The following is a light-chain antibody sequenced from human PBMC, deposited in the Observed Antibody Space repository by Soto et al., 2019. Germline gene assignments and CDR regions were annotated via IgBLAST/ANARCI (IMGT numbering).Light chain of an antibody. CDR3: SSYTSTSSVYV. Sequence: QSALTQPASVSGSPGQSITISCTGASSDVGGYNYVSWYQHHPGKAPKLMIYEVSTRPSGVSSRFSGSKSGNTASLTISGLQAEDEADYYGSSYTSTSSVYVFGTGTKLTVL. CDR1: SSDVGGYNY. J-gene: IGLJ1*01. V-gene: IGLV2-14*01. CDR2: EVS.